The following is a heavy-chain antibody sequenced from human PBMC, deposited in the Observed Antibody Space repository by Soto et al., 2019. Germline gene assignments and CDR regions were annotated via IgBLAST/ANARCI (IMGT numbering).Heavy chain of an antibody. CDR3: ARQIVPPPSYFEN. CDR2: INWNGDKT. CDR1: GFTFDDHG. J-gene: IGHJ4*02. V-gene: IGHV3-20*04. Sequence: EVRLVESGGRVIRPGDSLRLSCLASGFTFDDHGMSWVRQSPGKGIEWVSTINWNGDKTHYADSLKGRFTISRDNSKNSLYLQMNSLRIEDTAFYFCARQIVPPPSYFENWGQGTLVTVSS. D-gene: IGHD2-21*01.